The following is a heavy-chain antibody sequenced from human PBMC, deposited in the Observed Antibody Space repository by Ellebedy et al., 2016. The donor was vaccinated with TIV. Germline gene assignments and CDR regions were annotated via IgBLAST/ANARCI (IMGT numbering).Heavy chain of an antibody. D-gene: IGHD1-26*01. CDR2: ISVYNGNT. V-gene: IGHV1-18*04. Sequence: AASVKVSCKAFGYTFRDYGINWVRQAPGQGLAWMGWISVYNGNTKYAQKLQGRVTLTTDTSTRTAYMELRSLRSDDTAVYYCARGGSYSLGWFDPWGQGTLVTVSS. CDR3: ARGGSYSLGWFDP. J-gene: IGHJ5*02. CDR1: GYTFRDYG.